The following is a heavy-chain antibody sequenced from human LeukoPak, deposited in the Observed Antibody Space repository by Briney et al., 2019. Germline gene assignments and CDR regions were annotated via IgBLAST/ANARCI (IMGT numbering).Heavy chain of an antibody. CDR3: ARCRYDYYYYMDV. V-gene: IGHV3-11*04. CDR2: ISSSGSTI. CDR1: GFTFSDYY. J-gene: IGHJ6*03. Sequence: PGGSLRLSCAASGFTFSDYYMSWIRQAPGKGLEWVSYISSSGSTIYYADSVKGRFTISRDNAKNSLYLQMNSLRAEDTAVYYCARCRYDYYYYMDVWGKGTTVTVSS.